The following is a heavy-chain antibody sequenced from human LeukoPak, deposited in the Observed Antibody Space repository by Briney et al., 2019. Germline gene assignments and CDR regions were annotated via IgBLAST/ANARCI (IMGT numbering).Heavy chain of an antibody. CDR3: ARGPAAGIDY. CDR1: GFTFSSYW. V-gene: IGHV3-7*01. D-gene: IGHD6-13*01. J-gene: IGHJ4*02. CDR2: IKQDGSET. Sequence: PGGSLRLSCAASGFTFSSYWMSWVRPAPGKGLEWVANIKQDGSETYYVDSVKGRFTISRDNAKSTLYLQMNSLRAEDTAVYYCARGPAAGIDYWGQGTLVTVSS.